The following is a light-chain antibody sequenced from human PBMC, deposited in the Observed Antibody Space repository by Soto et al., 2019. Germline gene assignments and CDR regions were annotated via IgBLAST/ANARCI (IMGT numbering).Light chain of an antibody. V-gene: IGKV4-1*01. Sequence: DIVMTQSPDSLAGSLGERATINCKSSQRVLYSSNNKNYLAWYQQKPGQPPKLLIYWASTRESGVPARLSGSGSRKDFTLTIRRPQAEDVAVVYCQQYYSHNWKFGKGTKEDSK. J-gene: IGKJ1*01. CDR2: WAS. CDR1: QRVLYSSNNKNY. CDR3: QQYYSHNWK.